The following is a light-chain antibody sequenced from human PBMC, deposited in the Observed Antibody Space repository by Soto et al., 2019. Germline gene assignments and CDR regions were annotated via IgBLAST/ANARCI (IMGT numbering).Light chain of an antibody. V-gene: IGKV4-1*01. J-gene: IGKJ4*01. CDR3: QQYYITVPLT. CDR1: QSLLYSSNNKNY. Sequence: DIVMTQSPDSLAVSLGERATINCKSSQSLLYSSNNKNYLAWYQQKPGQPPKLLINWASTRESGVPDRFSGSGSGTDFTLTISSLQAEDVAVYYCQQYYITVPLTFDGGTKVDIK. CDR2: WAS.